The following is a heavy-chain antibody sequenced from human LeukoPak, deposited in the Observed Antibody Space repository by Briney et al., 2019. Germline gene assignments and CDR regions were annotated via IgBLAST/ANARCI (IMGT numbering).Heavy chain of an antibody. CDR1: GFTFSSYG. CDR2: ISGSGGST. CDR3: AKGDSETDY. Sequence: GGSLRLSCAASGFTFSSYGMNWVRQAPGKGLEWVSAISGSGGSTYYADSVKGRFTISRDNSKNTPYLQMNSLRAEDTAVYYCAKGDSETDYWGQGTLVTVSS. J-gene: IGHJ4*02. V-gene: IGHV3-23*01. D-gene: IGHD1-26*01.